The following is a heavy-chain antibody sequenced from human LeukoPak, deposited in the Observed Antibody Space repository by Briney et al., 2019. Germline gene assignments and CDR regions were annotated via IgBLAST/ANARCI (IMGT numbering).Heavy chain of an antibody. J-gene: IGHJ6*02. CDR3: ARGRIAKIVVVHSFSYGMDV. V-gene: IGHV4-34*01. Sequence: SETLSLICTVYGGSFTDYFWTWIRQSPGKGLEWIGEINDYTGDTNYNPSLNSRVSISLEKSKNQFSLELRSVTAADTAVYYCARGRIAKIVVVHSFSYGMDVWGQGTTVTVSS. D-gene: IGHD3-22*01. CDR1: GGSFTDYF. CDR2: INDYTGDT.